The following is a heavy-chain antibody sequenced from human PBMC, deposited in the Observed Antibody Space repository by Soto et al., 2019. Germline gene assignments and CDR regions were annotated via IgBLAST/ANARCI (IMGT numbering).Heavy chain of an antibody. CDR1: GYTFSNYG. CDR3: LWAQDPTESEY. CDR2: VNTYNGNT. Sequence: QVQLVQSGAEVKKPGASVKVSCKASGYTFSNYGINWVRQAPGQGLEWMGWVNTYNGNTNYAQKLQGRVTMTADTSTGTGYMELRSLRSDDSAGYYCLWAQDPTESEYWGQGNLVVVSS. J-gene: IGHJ4*02. D-gene: IGHD2-21*01. V-gene: IGHV1-18*01.